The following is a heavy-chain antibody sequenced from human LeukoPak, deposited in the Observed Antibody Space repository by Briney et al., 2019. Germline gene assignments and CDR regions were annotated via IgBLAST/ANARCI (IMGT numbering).Heavy chain of an antibody. D-gene: IGHD1-1*01. J-gene: IGHJ6*02. CDR3: ARDAGHQLSRRNYYAMDV. Sequence: SETLSLTCTVSGGSISSSSYYWGWVRQPPGKGLEWIGSMYYRGSTYYNPSLKSRVTISVDTSKNQFSLKLSSVTAADTAVYYCARDAGHQLSRRNYYAMDVWGQGTTVTVSS. CDR1: GGSISSSSYY. V-gene: IGHV4-39*07. CDR2: MYYRGST.